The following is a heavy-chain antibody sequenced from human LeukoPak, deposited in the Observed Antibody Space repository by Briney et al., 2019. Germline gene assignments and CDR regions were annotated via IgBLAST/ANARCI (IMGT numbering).Heavy chain of an antibody. J-gene: IGHJ4*02. CDR3: ARDPFHLLILFDH. CDR1: GFPFSSYA. CDR2: ISNDGNKK. V-gene: IGHV3-30-3*01. D-gene: IGHD3-9*01. Sequence: GSLRLSCAASGFPFSSYAMHWVRQAPGKGLEWVALISNDGNKKYYADSVKGRFTISRDNSKNTLYLQMNSLRAEDTAVYYCARDPFHLLILFDHWGQGTLVTVSS.